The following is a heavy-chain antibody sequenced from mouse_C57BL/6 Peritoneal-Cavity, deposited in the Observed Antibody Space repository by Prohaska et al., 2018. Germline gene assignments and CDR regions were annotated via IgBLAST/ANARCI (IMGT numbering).Heavy chain of an antibody. V-gene: IGHV1-55*01. CDR3: ARDYYADY. CDR1: FTSTSYC. Sequence: FTSTSYCLTWVKQRPGQALEWIGDIYPGSGSTNYNEKFKSKATLTVDTSSSTAYMQLSSLTSEDSAVYYCARDYYADYWGQGTTLTVSS. J-gene: IGHJ2*01. CDR2: IYPGSGST.